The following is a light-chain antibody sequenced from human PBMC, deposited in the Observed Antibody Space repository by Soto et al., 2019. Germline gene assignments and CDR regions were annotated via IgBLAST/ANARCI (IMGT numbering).Light chain of an antibody. Sequence: DIQMIQSPSSLSASVGDRVTITCRAGQSISSYLNWYKQKPGKAPNLLIYTTSNLQNGVPLRFSGSGSGTDFTLTISSLQPEDFAIYFCQQTHSVPYTFGQGTKVEIK. CDR2: TTS. V-gene: IGKV1-39*01. CDR3: QQTHSVPYT. CDR1: QSISSY. J-gene: IGKJ2*01.